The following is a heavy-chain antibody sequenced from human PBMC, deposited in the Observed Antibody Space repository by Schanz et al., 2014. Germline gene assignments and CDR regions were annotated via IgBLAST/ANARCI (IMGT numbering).Heavy chain of an antibody. V-gene: IGHV3-30*02. J-gene: IGHJ6*02. CDR3: AKVETYYDILTGYQFAMDV. CDR1: GFIFSAFW. CDR2: ITYDGSNT. D-gene: IGHD3-9*01. Sequence: VQLVESGGDLVQPGGSLRLSCAASGFIFSAFWMHWVRQPPGNGLEWVAIITYDGSNTYHADSVKGRFTISRDNSKNTLYLQMNSLRREDTAVYYCAKVETYYDILTGYQFAMDVWGQGTTVIVSS.